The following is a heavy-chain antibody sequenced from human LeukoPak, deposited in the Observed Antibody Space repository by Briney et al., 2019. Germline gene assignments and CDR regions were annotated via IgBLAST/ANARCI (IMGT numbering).Heavy chain of an antibody. CDR2: IKQDGSEK. J-gene: IGHJ4*02. V-gene: IGHV3-7*01. CDR1: GFTFSSYW. Sequence: GGSLRLSCAASGFTFSSYWMSWVRQAPGKGLEWVANIKQDGSEKYYVDSVKGRFTISRDNAKNSLYLQMNSLRAEDTAVYYCARKVGDTYYYDSSGYSSFDYWGQGTLVTVSS. D-gene: IGHD3-22*01. CDR3: ARKVGDTYYYDSSGYSSFDY.